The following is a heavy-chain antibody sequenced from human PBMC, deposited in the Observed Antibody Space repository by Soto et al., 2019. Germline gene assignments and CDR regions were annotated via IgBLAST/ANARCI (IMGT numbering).Heavy chain of an antibody. CDR1: GFTFSSYW. CDR3: ARVVHYYYCYGREV. Sequence: PGGSLRLSCAASGFTFSSYWMSWVRQAPGKGLEWVANIKQDGSEKYYVDSVKGRFTISRDNAKNSLYLQMNSLRAEDTAVYYCARVVHYYYCYGREVWGQGTTVTVSS. J-gene: IGHJ6*02. V-gene: IGHV3-7*05. D-gene: IGHD1-26*01. CDR2: IKQDGSEK.